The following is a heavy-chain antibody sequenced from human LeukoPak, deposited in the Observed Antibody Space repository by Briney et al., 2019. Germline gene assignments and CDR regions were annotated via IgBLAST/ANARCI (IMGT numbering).Heavy chain of an antibody. CDR2: INHSGRT. CDR3: ARGPWFGESNYCDY. D-gene: IGHD3-10*01. CDR1: GGSFSNYY. V-gene: IGHV4-34*01. J-gene: IGHJ4*02. Sequence: PSETLSLTCTIYGGSFSNYYWSWIRQSPGKGLGWIGEINHSGRTNYNPSLKSRITISVDTSKNQFYLKLSSVTAAGTAVYYCARGPWFGESNYCDYWGQGTLVTVSS.